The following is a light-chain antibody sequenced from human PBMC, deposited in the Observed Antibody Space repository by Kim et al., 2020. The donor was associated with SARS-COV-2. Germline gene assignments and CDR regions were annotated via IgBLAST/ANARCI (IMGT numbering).Light chain of an antibody. CDR1: KLGDKY. J-gene: IGLJ2*01. Sequence: SYELTQPPSVSVSPGQTASITCSGDKLGDKYACWYQQKPGQSPVLVIYQDSKRPSGIPERFSGSNSGNTATLTISGTQAMDEADYYCQAWDSSFCTFGGGTQLTVL. V-gene: IGLV3-1*01. CDR2: QDS. CDR3: QAWDSSFCT.